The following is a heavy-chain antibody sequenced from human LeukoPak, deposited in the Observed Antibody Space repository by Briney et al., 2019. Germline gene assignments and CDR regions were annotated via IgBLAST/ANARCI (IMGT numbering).Heavy chain of an antibody. J-gene: IGHJ6*02. CDR1: GGSISSFY. CDR2: IYYSGST. V-gene: IGHV4-59*08. CDR3: ARHHNQYSQGSVKRYYVMDV. Sequence: PSETLSLTCTVSGGSISSFYWSWIRQPPGKGLEWIGNIYYSGSTNYNPSLKNRVTISVDTSKNQFLLKLSSVTAAYTAAYYCARHHNQYSQGSVKRYYVMDVWGQGTPVTVSS. D-gene: IGHD3-10*01.